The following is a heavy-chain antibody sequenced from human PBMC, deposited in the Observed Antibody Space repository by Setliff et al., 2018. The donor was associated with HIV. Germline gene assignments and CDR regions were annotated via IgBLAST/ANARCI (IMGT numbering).Heavy chain of an antibody. V-gene: IGHV4-61*09. CDR1: GGSISSGSYY. CDR3: ARDLLGSSSLVDY. CDR2: IHTSGSS. J-gene: IGHJ4*02. D-gene: IGHD6-6*01. Sequence: PSETLSLTCTVSGGSISSGSYYWSWIRQPAGKGLEWIGHIHTSGSSSYNPSLKSRVIISLDTSKNQIPLKLNSVTAADTAVYYCARDLLGSSSLVDYWGQGTLVTVSS.